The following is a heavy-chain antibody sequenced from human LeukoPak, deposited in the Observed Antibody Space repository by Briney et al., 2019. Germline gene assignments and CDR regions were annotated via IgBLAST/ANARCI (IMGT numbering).Heavy chain of an antibody. D-gene: IGHD3-10*01. Sequence: PSETLSLTCAVYGGSFSGYYWSWIRQPPGKGLEWIGEINHSGSTNYNPSLKSRVTISVDTSKNQSSLKLSSVTAADTAVYYCARGPYYYGSGSYYPPDYWGQGTLVTVSS. V-gene: IGHV4-34*01. J-gene: IGHJ4*02. CDR1: GGSFSGYY. CDR3: ARGPYYYGSGSYYPPDY. CDR2: INHSGST.